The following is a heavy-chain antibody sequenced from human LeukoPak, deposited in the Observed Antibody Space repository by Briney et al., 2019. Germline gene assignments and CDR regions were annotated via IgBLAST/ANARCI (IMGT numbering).Heavy chain of an antibody. Sequence: SETLSLTCTVSGGSIRTSSYYSGWIRQPPGKGLEWIGSIYYSGSTYFNPSLKSRVTISVDTSKNQFSLKLSSVTAADTAMYYCAGTGIAVAWGQGTLVTVSS. J-gene: IGHJ4*02. CDR2: IYYSGST. V-gene: IGHV4-39*07. CDR1: GGSIRTSSYY. CDR3: AGTGIAVA. D-gene: IGHD6-19*01.